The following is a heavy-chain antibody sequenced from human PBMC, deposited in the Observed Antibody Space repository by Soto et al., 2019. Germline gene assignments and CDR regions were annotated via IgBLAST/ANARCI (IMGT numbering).Heavy chain of an antibody. J-gene: IGHJ4*02. CDR2: IIPIFGTA. CDR3: ARQAPYYDFWSGYSTTAMVKYYFDY. Sequence: QVQLVQSGAEVKKPGSSVKVSCKASGGTFSSYAISWVRQAPGQGLEWMGGIIPIFGTANYAQKFQGRVTITADEPTSTAYMELSSLRSEDTAVYYCARQAPYYDFWSGYSTTAMVKYYFDYWGQGTLVTVSS. CDR1: GGTFSSYA. V-gene: IGHV1-69*01. D-gene: IGHD3-3*01.